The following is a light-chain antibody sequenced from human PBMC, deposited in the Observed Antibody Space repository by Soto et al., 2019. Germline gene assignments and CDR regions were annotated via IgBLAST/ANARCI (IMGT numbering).Light chain of an antibody. Sequence: EIVLTQSPGTLSLSPGERATLSCRASQSVSSNYLAWYQQKPGQAPRLLFYAASSRATGIPDRFSGSGSGTDFTLTISRLEPEDFAVYYCHQYGSAPRTFGQGSKLEIK. CDR3: HQYGSAPRT. CDR1: QSVSSNY. J-gene: IGKJ2*01. CDR2: AAS. V-gene: IGKV3-20*01.